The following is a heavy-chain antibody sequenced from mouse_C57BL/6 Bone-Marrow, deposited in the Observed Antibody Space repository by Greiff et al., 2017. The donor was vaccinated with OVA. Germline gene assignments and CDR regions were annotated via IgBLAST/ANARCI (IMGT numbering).Heavy chain of an antibody. CDR1: GFSLTSYG. V-gene: IGHV2-4*01. J-gene: IGHJ3*01. D-gene: IGHD2-3*01. CDR2: IWSGGST. CDR3: AYYDGLRGFAY. Sequence: VKVVESGPGLVQPSQSLSITCTVSGFSLTSYGVHWVRQPPGKGLEWLGVIWSGGSTDYNAAFISRLSISKDNSKSQVFFKMNSLQADDTAIYYCAYYDGLRGFAYWGQGTLVTVSA.